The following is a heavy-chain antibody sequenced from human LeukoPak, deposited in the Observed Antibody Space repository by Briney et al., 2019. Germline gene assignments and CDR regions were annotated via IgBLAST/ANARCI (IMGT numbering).Heavy chain of an antibody. V-gene: IGHV1-2*02. CDR3: ARGELLWFGESLRWFDP. CDR1: GYTFTGYY. D-gene: IGHD3-10*01. CDR2: INPNSGGT. J-gene: IGHJ5*02. Sequence: ASVKVSCKTSGYTFTGYYMHWVRQAPGQGLEWMGWINPNSGGTNYAQKFQGRVTMTRDTSISTAYMELSRLRSDDTAAYYCARGELLWFGESLRWFDPWGQGTLVTVSS.